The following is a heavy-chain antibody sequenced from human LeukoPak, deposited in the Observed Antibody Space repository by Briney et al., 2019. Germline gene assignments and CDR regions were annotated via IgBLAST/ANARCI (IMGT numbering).Heavy chain of an antibody. CDR1: GFTFSSYA. CDR2: ISYDGSNK. D-gene: IGHD3-10*01. CDR3: ARDRSGSYYEPFDC. V-gene: IGHV3-30*04. Sequence: GGSLRPSCAASGFTFSSYAMHWVRQAPGKGLEWVAVISYDGSNKYYADSVKGRFTISRDNSKNTLYLQMNSLRAEDTAVYYCARDRSGSYYEPFDCWGQGTLVTVSS. J-gene: IGHJ4*02.